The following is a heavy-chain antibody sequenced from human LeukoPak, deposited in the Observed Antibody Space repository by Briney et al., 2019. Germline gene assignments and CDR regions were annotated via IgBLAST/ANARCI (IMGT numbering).Heavy chain of an antibody. CDR3: AKGAYHDD. CDR2: ISGDGADT. CDR1: GIYFSSHG. D-gene: IGHD3-3*01. V-gene: IGHV3-23*01. Sequence: GSLRLSCAASGIYFSSHGMNWVRQAPGKGLEWVSTISGDGADTFYADSVKGRFTISRDNSKNTLYLQMNSLRADDTAIYYCAKGAYHDDWGQGTLVTVSS. J-gene: IGHJ4*02.